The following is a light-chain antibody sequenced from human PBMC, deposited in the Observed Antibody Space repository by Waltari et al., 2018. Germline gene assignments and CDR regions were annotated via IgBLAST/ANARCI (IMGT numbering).Light chain of an antibody. Sequence: DIVMTQSPDSLAVSLGERATINCKSSQSILYSSNNKNDLAWYHQKPGQPPKLLIYWASTRESGVPDRFSGSGSGTDFTLTISSLQAEDVAVYYCHHYYIPPLTFGQGTRLEIK. CDR3: HHYYIPPLT. V-gene: IGKV4-1*01. J-gene: IGKJ5*01. CDR1: QSILYSSNNKND. CDR2: WAS.